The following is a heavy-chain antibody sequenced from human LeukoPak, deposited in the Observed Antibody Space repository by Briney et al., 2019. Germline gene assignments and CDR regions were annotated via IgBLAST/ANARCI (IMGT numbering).Heavy chain of an antibody. CDR2: INPNSGGT. CDR3: ARDTLPYYYGMDV. J-gene: IGHJ6*02. V-gene: IGHV1-2*02. CDR1: GYTFTSYD. Sequence: VASVKVSCKASGYTFTSYDINWVRQATGQGLEWMGWINPNSGGTNYAQKFQGRVTMTRDTSIGTAYMELSRLRSDDTAVYYCARDTLPYYYGMDVWGQGTTVTVSS.